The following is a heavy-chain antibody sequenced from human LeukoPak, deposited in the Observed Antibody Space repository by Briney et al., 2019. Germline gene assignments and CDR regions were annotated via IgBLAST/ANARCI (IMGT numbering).Heavy chain of an antibody. CDR1: GFTFSSYG. D-gene: IGHD3-10*01. V-gene: IGHV3-30*18. J-gene: IGHJ4*02. Sequence: GGSLRLSCAASGFTFSSYGMHWVRQAPGKGLEWVAVISYDGSNKYYADSVKGRFTISRDNSKNTLYLQMNSLRAEDTAVYYCAKGRGYGSGSFPTDYWGQGTLVTVSS. CDR3: AKGRGYGSGSFPTDY. CDR2: ISYDGSNK.